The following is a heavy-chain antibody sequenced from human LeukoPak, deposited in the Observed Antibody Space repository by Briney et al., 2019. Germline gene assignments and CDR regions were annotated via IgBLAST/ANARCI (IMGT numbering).Heavy chain of an antibody. CDR1: GFTFSSYA. CDR2: ISGSGGST. Sequence: GGSLRLSCAASGFTFSSYAMSWVRQAPGKGLEWVSAISGSGGSTYYADSVKGRFTISRDSPKNTLYLQMNSLRAEDTAVYYCAKDRGGNVALWGNDYWGQGTLVTVSS. D-gene: IGHD3-16*01. J-gene: IGHJ4*02. V-gene: IGHV3-23*01. CDR3: AKDRGGNVALWGNDY.